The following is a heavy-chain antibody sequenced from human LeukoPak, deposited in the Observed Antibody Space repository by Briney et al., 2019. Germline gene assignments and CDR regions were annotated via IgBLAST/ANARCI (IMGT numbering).Heavy chain of an antibody. D-gene: IGHD5-24*01. Sequence: QPGGSLRLSCAASGFTFSSYAMSWVRQAPGKGLEWVSAISGSGGSTYYADSVKGRFTISGDNSKNTLYLQMNSLRAEDTAVYYCANPWDGYNGNYWGQGTLVTVSS. CDR1: GFTFSSYA. CDR2: ISGSGGST. J-gene: IGHJ4*02. V-gene: IGHV3-23*01. CDR3: ANPWDGYNGNY.